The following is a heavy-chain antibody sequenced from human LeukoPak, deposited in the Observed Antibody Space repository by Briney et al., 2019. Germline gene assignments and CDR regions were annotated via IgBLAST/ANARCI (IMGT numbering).Heavy chain of an antibody. D-gene: IGHD4-11*01. J-gene: IGHJ4*02. V-gene: IGHV4-59*01. CDR2: IYYSGST. CDR1: GGSISSYY. CDR3: ARGRMTTVTTSPFFDY. Sequence: SETLSLTCTVSGGSISSYYWSWIRQPPGKGLEWIGPIYYSGSTNYNPSLKSRVTISVDTSKNQFSLKLSSVTAADTAVYYCARGRMTTVTTSPFFDYWGQGTLVTVSS.